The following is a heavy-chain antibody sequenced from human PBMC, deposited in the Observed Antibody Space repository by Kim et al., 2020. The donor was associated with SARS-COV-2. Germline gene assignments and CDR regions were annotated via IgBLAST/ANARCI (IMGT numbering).Heavy chain of an antibody. CDR1: GYIFTNRW. J-gene: IGHJ4*02. CDR2: IYPGDSDT. CDR3: ARELPTLDSVSSNY. Sequence: GESLKISCKTSGYIFTNRWIAWVRQRPGKGLEWMVMIYPGDSDTSYSPSFQGQVTISADTSITTAYLEWSSLKASDTAVYYCARELPTLDSVSSNYWGQATLVTVPT. D-gene: IGHD6-6*01. V-gene: IGHV5-51*01.